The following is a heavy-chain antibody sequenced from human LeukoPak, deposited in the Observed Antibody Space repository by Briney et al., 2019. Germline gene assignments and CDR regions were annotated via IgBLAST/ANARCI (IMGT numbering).Heavy chain of an antibody. CDR1: GGSVSSYY. CDR3: AGEVQWLSGPRFDY. D-gene: IGHD6-19*01. Sequence: PSETLSLTCTVSGGSVSSYYWSWIRQPPGKGLEWLGYIYYTGRTSYNPSLKSRVTISVDTSKNQFSLKLSSVTAADTAVYFCAGEVQWLSGPRFDYWGQGILVTVSS. J-gene: IGHJ4*02. V-gene: IGHV4-59*02. CDR2: IYYTGRT.